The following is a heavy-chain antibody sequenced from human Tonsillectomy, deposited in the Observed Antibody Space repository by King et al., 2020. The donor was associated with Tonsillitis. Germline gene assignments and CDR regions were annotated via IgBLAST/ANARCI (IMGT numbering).Heavy chain of an antibody. CDR3: ARRDGALDYYYYGMDV. Sequence: VQLVESGGGVVQPGRSLRLSCAASGFTFSSYAMHWVRQAPGKGLEGVAEISFDGSNKYSPDSVKGRFTNSRDNSKNTQYLQMNSLRPEDTAVYYCARRDGALDYYYYGMDVWGQGTTVTVSS. CDR1: GFTFSSYA. CDR2: ISFDGSNK. V-gene: IGHV3-30-3*01. J-gene: IGHJ6*02. D-gene: IGHD4-17*01.